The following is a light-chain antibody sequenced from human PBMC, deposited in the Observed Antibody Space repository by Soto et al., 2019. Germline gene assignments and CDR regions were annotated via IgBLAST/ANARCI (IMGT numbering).Light chain of an antibody. CDR1: ENINNW. J-gene: IGKJ1*01. Sequence: DIQMTQSPSSVSASVGDRVTITCRASENINNWLAWYQQKRGKAPKIXIYDASSLESGVLSRFSGSGSGTECTLTISSLQPDDVATYYCQQYNSSSWTFGQGTQVDIK. CDR3: QQYNSSSWT. V-gene: IGKV1-5*01. CDR2: DAS.